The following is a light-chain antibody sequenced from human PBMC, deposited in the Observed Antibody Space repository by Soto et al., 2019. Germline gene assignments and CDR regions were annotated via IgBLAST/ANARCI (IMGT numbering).Light chain of an antibody. CDR3: TSPTTGSLSV. CDR1: RSDVGGCNY. V-gene: IGLV2-14*01. Sequence: QSALTQPASVSGSPGQSITISCTGTRSDVGGCNYVSWYQQYPGRVPKLLIYKVSNRPSGISNRFSGSKSGNTSSLTISGLQAEDEADYFCTSPTTGSLSVFGSGTKLTVL. J-gene: IGLJ1*01. CDR2: KVS.